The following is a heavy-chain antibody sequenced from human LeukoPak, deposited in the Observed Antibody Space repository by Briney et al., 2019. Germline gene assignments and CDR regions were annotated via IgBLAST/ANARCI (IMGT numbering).Heavy chain of an antibody. Sequence: GESLKFSCKGSGYRFMSYWIAWVRHTHGTGLECMGIIYPGDSDTRYSPSFRGQVTISADESINTAYLQWSSLKASDTAVYYCAKQNGIVGAPIDYWVQGTLVTVSS. D-gene: IGHD1-26*01. CDR1: GYRFMSYW. CDR2: IYPGDSDT. V-gene: IGHV5-51*01. J-gene: IGHJ4*02. CDR3: AKQNGIVGAPIDY.